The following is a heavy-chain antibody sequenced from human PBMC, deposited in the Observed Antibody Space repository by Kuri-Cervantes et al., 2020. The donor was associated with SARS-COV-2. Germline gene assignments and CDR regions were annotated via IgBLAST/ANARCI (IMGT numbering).Heavy chain of an antibody. V-gene: IGHV3-7*01. J-gene: IGHJ6*02. CDR3: ASWLLRRSAAGMDV. Sequence: GESLKISCAGSGITFSSYWMNWVRQAPGKGLEWVANIKQDGSETTYVDSVKGRFTISRDNAKNSLFLQMNSLRAEDTAVYYCASWLLRRSAAGMDVWGQGTTVTVSS. CDR2: IKQDGSET. D-gene: IGHD3-22*01. CDR1: GITFSSYW.